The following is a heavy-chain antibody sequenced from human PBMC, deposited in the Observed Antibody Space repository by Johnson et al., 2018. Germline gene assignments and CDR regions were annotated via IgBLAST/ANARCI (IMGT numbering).Heavy chain of an antibody. CDR1: GFTFRTYG. J-gene: IGHJ4*02. Sequence: QVQLVQSGGGVVQPGGSLRVSCAASGFTFRTYGMHWVRPAPGKGLEWVAAIWPDGSNKYSTDSVKGRFTISSDNSENTLYLQRNSLRAGDTAVYYCARHKNDPEWDYWGQGTLVTVSS. CDR2: IWPDGSNK. V-gene: IGHV3-33*01. CDR3: ARHKNDPEWDY. D-gene: IGHD3-3*01.